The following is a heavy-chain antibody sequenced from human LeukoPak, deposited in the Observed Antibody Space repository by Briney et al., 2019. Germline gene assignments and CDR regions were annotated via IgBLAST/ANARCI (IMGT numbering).Heavy chain of an antibody. J-gene: IGHJ5*02. Sequence: ASVKVSCKASGYTFTGYYMHWVRQAPGQGLEWMGRINPNSGGTNYAQKFQGRVTMTRDTSISTAYMELSRLRSDDTAVYYCARGLRITIFGVVKNWFDPWGQGTLVTVSS. CDR1: GYTFTGYY. D-gene: IGHD3-3*01. V-gene: IGHV1-2*06. CDR2: INPNSGGT. CDR3: ARGLRITIFGVVKNWFDP.